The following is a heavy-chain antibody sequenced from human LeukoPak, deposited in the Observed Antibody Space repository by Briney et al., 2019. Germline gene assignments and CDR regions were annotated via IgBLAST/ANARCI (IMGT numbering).Heavy chain of an antibody. J-gene: IGHJ4*02. CDR3: AKAKLRYSSGPDY. CDR2: IRYDGSNK. V-gene: IGHV3-30*02. CDR1: GFTFSSYG. Sequence: PGGSLRLSCAASGFTFSSYGMHWVRQAPGKGLEWVAFIRYDGSNKYYADSVKGRFTISRDNSKNTLYLQMNSLRAEDTAVYYCAKAKLRYSSGPDYWGQGTLVTVSS. D-gene: IGHD6-19*01.